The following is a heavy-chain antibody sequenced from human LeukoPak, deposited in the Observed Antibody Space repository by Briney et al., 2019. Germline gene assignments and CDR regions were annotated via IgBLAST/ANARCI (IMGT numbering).Heavy chain of an antibody. V-gene: IGHV3-11*01. CDR1: GFTFGDYY. D-gene: IGHD1-7*01. Sequence: GGSLRLSCAASGFTFGDYYMSWLRQAPGKGLEWVSYISSSGSTIYYADSVKGRFTISRDNAKNSLYLQMNSLRAEDTAVYYCARRLNYFHYYYYGMDVWGQGTTVTVSS. CDR3: ARRLNYFHYYYYGMDV. CDR2: ISSSGSTI. J-gene: IGHJ6*02.